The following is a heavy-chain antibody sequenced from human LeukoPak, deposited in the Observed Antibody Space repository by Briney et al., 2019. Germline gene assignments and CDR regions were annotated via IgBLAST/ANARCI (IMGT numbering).Heavy chain of an antibody. CDR1: GGSISSYY. V-gene: IGHV4-59*01. CDR2: ISRTGST. Sequence: SETLSLTCTVSGGSISSYYWSWIRQPPGKGLEWIGHISRTGSTTYNPSLKSRLTISIDTSNNHFSLRLTSVTAADRAVYFCAGGQGRDWVTNWFVPWGQGTLVIVSS. D-gene: IGHD2-21*02. J-gene: IGHJ5*02. CDR3: AGGQGRDWVTNWFVP.